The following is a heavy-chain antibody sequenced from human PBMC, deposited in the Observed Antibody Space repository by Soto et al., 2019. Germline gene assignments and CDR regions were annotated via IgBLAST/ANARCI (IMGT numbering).Heavy chain of an antibody. CDR2: INCRSGGT. CDR3: MRGASARDSSGYPYYFDP. V-gene: IGHV1-2*02. CDR1: GYVFTGYD. Sequence: ASVKVSCKASGYVFTGYDLHWVRGAPGQGLEWMGWINCRSGGTTYTQKFQGRVTLTMDTSTSTAYMELSSLISDDTALYYCMRGASARDSSGYPYYFDPWGQGTLVTVSS. D-gene: IGHD3-22*01. J-gene: IGHJ4*02.